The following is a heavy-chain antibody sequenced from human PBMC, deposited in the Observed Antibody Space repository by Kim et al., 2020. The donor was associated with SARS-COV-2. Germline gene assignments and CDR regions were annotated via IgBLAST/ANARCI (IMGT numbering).Heavy chain of an antibody. J-gene: IGHJ4*02. D-gene: IGHD6-13*01. CDR2: ISWNSGSI. V-gene: IGHV3-9*01. Sequence: GGSLRLSCAASGFTFGDYAMHWVRQAPGKGLEWVSGISWNSGSIGYADSVKGRFTISRDNAKNSLYLQMNSLRAEDTALYYCAKDRLLRWYGGAYFDYWGQGTLVTVSS. CDR1: GFTFGDYA. CDR3: AKDRLLRWYGGAYFDY.